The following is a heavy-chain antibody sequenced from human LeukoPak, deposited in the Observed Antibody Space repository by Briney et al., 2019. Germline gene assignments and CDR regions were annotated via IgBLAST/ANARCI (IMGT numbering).Heavy chain of an antibody. CDR3: AKDGSRWELLQRGTFDY. J-gene: IGHJ4*02. CDR2: ISGSGGST. CDR1: GFTFSSYA. Sequence: GGSLRLSCAASGFTFSSYAMSWVRQAPGKGLEWVSAISGSGGSTYYADSVKGRFTISRDNSKNTLYLQMNSLRAEDTAVYYCAKDGSRWELLQRGTFDYWGQGTPVTVSS. V-gene: IGHV3-23*01. D-gene: IGHD1-26*01.